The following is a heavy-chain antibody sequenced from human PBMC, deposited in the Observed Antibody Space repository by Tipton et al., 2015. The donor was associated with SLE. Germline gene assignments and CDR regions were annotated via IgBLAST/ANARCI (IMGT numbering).Heavy chain of an antibody. CDR3: ARWYYGSGSYAFDI. D-gene: IGHD3-10*01. J-gene: IGHJ3*02. CDR2: IYYSGST. V-gene: IGHV4-39*07. Sequence: LRLSCTVSGGSISSSSYYWGWIRQPPGKGLEWIGIIYYSGSTYYNPSLKSRVTTSVDTSKNQFSLKLSSVTAADTAVYYCARWYYGSGSYAFDIWGQGTMVTVSS. CDR1: GGSISSSSYY.